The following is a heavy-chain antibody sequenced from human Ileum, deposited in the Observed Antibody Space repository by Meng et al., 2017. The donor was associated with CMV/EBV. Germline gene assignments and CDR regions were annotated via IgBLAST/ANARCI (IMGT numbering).Heavy chain of an antibody. CDR2: INKDGSEK. CDR3: GRNRVDQ. CDR1: GFIFSNYW. Sequence: GESLKISCEDSGFIFSNYWMSWDRQAPGKGLEWVANINKDGSEKCYVDSVKGRFTISRDNAKKSVYLQMNSLRGEDTAVYYCGRNRVDQWGQGTLVTVSS. V-gene: IGHV3-7*01. J-gene: IGHJ4*02. D-gene: IGHD3-10*01.